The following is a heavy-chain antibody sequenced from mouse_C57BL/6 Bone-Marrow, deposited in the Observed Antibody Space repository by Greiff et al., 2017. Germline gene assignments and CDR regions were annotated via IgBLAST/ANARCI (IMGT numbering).Heavy chain of an antibody. Sequence: QVQLQQSGAELVRPGASVKMSCKASGYTFTDYYINWVKQRPGQGLEWIARIYPGSGNTYYNEKFKGKATLTAEKSSSTAYRQLSSLTTEDSAIYYCAGTGDYFDYWGQGTTLTVSS. CDR1: GYTFTDYY. J-gene: IGHJ2*01. V-gene: IGHV1-76*01. CDR2: IYPGSGNT. D-gene: IGHD3-3*01. CDR3: AGTGDYFDY.